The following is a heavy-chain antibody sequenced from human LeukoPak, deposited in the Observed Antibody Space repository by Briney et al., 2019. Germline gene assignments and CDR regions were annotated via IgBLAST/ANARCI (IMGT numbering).Heavy chain of an antibody. Sequence: SVKVSCKASGGTFSSYAISWVRQAPGQGLEWMGGIIPIFGTANYAQKFQGRVTITADESTSTAYMELSSLRSEDTAVYYCARASVRDIVLMVYEDPYYYYGMDVWGQGTMVTVSS. J-gene: IGHJ6*02. CDR2: IIPIFGTA. CDR1: GGTFSSYA. V-gene: IGHV1-69*13. CDR3: ARASVRDIVLMVYEDPYYYYGMDV. D-gene: IGHD2-8*01.